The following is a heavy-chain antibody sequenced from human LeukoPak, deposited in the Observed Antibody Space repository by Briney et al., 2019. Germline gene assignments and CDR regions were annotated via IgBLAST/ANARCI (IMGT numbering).Heavy chain of an antibody. CDR2: FDPEDGET. Sequence: GASVKVSCKVSGYTLTELYMHWVRQAPGKGLEWMGGFDPEDGETIYAQKFQGRVTMTEDTSTDTAYMELSSLRSEDTAVYYCATGKVWTSGSYSDYWGQGTLVTVSS. D-gene: IGHD1-26*01. J-gene: IGHJ4*02. CDR3: ATGKVWTSGSYSDY. CDR1: GYTLTELY. V-gene: IGHV1-24*01.